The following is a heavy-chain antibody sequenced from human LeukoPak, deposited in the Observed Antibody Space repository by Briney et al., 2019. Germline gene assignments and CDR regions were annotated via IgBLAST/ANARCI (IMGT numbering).Heavy chain of an antibody. J-gene: IGHJ4*02. CDR1: GFTFSGYY. Sequence: GGSLRLSCAVSGFTFSGYYMSWIRQAPGKGLEWTSYITTSATTIYYADSVKGRFTMSRDNAKNSLFLQMNSLRAEDTAVYYCARAREYCSGGFCYVYYFDYWGQGTLVTVSS. CDR2: ITTSATTI. D-gene: IGHD2-15*01. CDR3: ARAREYCSGGFCYVYYFDY. V-gene: IGHV3-11*01.